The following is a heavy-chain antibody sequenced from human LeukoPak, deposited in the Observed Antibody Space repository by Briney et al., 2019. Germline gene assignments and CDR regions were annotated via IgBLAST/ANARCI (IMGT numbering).Heavy chain of an antibody. J-gene: IGHJ5*02. CDR3: ARVSGYCNARRCRGLES. Sequence: SETLSLTCTVSGGSINSDYWSWIRQSPGKGLEWIAYIHYSGSTNYSPSFKSRVTISIDTSKTQFSLKLTSVTAADTAVYYCARVSGYCNARRCRGLESWGQGTLVTVSS. CDR2: IHYSGST. V-gene: IGHV4-59*01. CDR1: GGSINSDY. D-gene: IGHD2-15*01.